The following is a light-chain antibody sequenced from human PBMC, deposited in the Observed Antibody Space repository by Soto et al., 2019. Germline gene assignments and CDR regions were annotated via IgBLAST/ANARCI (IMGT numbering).Light chain of an antibody. Sequence: EIVLTQSPATLSLSPGERATLSCRASQSISSSLAWYHQKPGQAPRLLIYDASSRATGFPARFSGSGSGTDFTLTIGSLGPDYLAVYYYQQRSEWPRTFGQGTKVEI. V-gene: IGKV3-11*01. J-gene: IGKJ1*01. CDR3: QQRSEWPRT. CDR1: QSISSS. CDR2: DAS.